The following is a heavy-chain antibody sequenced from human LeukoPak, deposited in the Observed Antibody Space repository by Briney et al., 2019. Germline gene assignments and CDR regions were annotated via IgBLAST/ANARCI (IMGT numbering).Heavy chain of an antibody. D-gene: IGHD1-14*01. V-gene: IGHV3-33*01. CDR1: GFTFGGYG. Sequence: GGSLRLSCAGSGFTFGGYGMHWFRQTPGKGLEWVAVIAYDGSRAFYADSVKGRFTISRDNSKNTMSVQMDDLRAEDTAVYYCTRYNNDHFDYWGQGTLVAVSS. CDR3: TRYNNDHFDY. J-gene: IGHJ4*02. CDR2: IAYDGSRA.